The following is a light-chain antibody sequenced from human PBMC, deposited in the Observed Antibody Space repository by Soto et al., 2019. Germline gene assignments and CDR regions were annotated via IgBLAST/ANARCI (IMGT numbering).Light chain of an antibody. CDR1: NSDVRSYNF. J-gene: IGLJ1*01. V-gene: IGLV2-11*01. CDR2: HVT. Sequence: QSVLTQPRSVSGSPGQSVTISCTGTNSDVRSYNFVSWYQQYPGKAPRVIIYHVTKRPSGVPDRFSGSQSGDAASLTISGLQAEDEAEYYCCADGVASTFVFGSGTKATVL. CDR3: CADGVASTFV.